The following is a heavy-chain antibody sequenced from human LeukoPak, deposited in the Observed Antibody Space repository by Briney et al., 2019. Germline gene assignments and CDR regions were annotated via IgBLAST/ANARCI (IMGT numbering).Heavy chain of an antibody. D-gene: IGHD6-13*01. J-gene: IGHJ4*02. Sequence: PGGSLRLSCAASGFTFSTYNMNWVRQAPGKGLEWVSYISSSSSLVHSADSVKGRFTVSRDNAKNSLYLQMYSLRAEDTAVYYCARDSAATGTIDYWGPGTLVTVSS. CDR3: ARDSAATGTIDY. CDR1: GFTFSTYN. CDR2: ISSSSSLV. V-gene: IGHV3-48*04.